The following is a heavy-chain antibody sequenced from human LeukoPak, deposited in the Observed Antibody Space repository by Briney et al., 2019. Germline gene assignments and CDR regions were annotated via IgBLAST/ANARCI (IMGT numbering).Heavy chain of an antibody. Sequence: GGSLRLSCAASGFTFSSYSMNWVRQAPGKGLEWVSSISSSSSYIYYADSAKGRFTISRDNAKNSLYLQMNSRRAEDTAVYYCARVLMPRDSSGYSYPGGVDYWGQGTLVTVSS. D-gene: IGHD3-22*01. CDR2: ISSSSSYI. CDR1: GFTFSSYS. V-gene: IGHV3-21*01. CDR3: ARVLMPRDSSGYSYPGGVDY. J-gene: IGHJ4*02.